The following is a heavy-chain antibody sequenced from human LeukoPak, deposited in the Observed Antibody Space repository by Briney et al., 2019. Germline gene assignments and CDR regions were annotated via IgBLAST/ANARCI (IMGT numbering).Heavy chain of an antibody. V-gene: IGHV1-69*13. J-gene: IGHJ5*02. CDR2: IIPIFGTA. CDR3: ARDLGPPTLTGTTGNWFDP. D-gene: IGHD1-7*01. CDR1: GGTFSSYA. Sequence: SVKVSCKASGGTFSSYAISWVRQAPGQGLEWMGGIIPIFGTANYAQKFQGRVTITADESTSTAYMELSSLRSEDTAVYYCARDLGPPTLTGTTGNWFDPWGQGTLVTVSS.